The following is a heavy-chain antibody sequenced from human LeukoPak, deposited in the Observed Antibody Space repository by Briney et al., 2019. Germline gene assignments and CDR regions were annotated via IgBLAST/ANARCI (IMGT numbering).Heavy chain of an antibody. CDR2: IYYSGST. Sequence: PSETLSLTCTVSGGSISSYYWSWIRQPPGKGLEWIGYIYYSGSTNYNPSLKSRVTISVDTSKNQFSLKLSSVTAADTAVYYCARAETIFGVVTPYYMDVWGKGTTVTVSS. D-gene: IGHD3-3*01. CDR3: ARAETIFGVVTPYYMDV. V-gene: IGHV4-59*01. CDR1: GGSISSYY. J-gene: IGHJ6*03.